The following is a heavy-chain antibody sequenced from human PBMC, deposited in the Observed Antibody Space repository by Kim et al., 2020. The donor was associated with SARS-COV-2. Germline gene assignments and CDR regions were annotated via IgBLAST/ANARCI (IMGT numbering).Heavy chain of an antibody. CDR2: IIPIFGTA. Sequence: SVKVSCKASGGTFSSYAISWVRQAPGQGLEWMGGIIPIFGTANYAQKFQGRVRITADESTSTAYMELSSLRSEDTAVYYCAREAYGSGSYMQNWGQGTLVTVSS. CDR3: AREAYGSGSYMQN. CDR1: GGTFSSYA. V-gene: IGHV1-69*13. D-gene: IGHD3-10*01. J-gene: IGHJ4*02.